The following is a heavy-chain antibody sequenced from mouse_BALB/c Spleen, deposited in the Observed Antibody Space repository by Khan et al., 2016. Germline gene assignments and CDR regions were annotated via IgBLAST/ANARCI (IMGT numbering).Heavy chain of an antibody. CDR1: GFTFSNYW. CDR3: TKLDYYDAMDY. D-gene: IGHD2-13*01. V-gene: IGHV6-6*02. CDR2: IRLNSSNNET. J-gene: IGHJ4*01. Sequence: EVKLEESGGGLVQPGGSMKLSCAASGFTFSNYWMNWVRQSPEKGLEWVAEIRLNSSNNETHYAESVQGRFTISRDDSKSSVYLQMTNLRAEDTGIYYWTKLDYYDAMDYWGDGTSDAGSS.